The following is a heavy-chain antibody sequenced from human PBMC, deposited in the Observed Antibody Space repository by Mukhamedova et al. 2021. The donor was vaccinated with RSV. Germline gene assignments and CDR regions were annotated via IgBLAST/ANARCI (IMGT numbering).Heavy chain of an antibody. J-gene: IGHJ3*02. D-gene: IGHD1-7*01. CDR3: AKDITGTTGAFDI. Sequence: YYADSVKGRFTISRDNSKNSLCLQMNSLRTEDTALYYCAKDITGTTGAFDIWGQGTMVTVSS. V-gene: IGHV3-43*01.